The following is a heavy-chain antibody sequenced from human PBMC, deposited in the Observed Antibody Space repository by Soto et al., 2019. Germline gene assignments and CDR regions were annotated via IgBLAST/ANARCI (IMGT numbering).Heavy chain of an antibody. V-gene: IGHV3-53*01. D-gene: IGHD3-3*01. CDR3: ARDDPPVRFLFRD. Sequence: EVQLVESGGGLIQPGGSLRLSCAASGFTVSSNYMSWVRQAPGKGLEWVSVIYSGGSTYYADSVKGRFTISRDNSKNTLYLQMNSLRAEDTAVYYCARDDPPVRFLFRDWGQGTLVTVSS. CDR2: IYSGGST. J-gene: IGHJ4*02. CDR1: GFTVSSNY.